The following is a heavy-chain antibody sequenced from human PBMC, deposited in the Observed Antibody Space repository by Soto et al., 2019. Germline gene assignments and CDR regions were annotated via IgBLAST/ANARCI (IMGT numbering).Heavy chain of an antibody. J-gene: IGHJ6*02. D-gene: IGHD6-6*01. CDR1: GCTFSSYA. V-gene: IGHV1-69*13. CDR3: ARDSEKQLVPHYYYYYGMDV. CDR2: IIPIFGTA. Sequence: GASVKVSCKASGCTFSSYAISWVRQAPGQGLEWMGGIIPIFGTANYAQKFQGRVTITADESTSTAYMELSSLRSEDTAVYYCARDSEKQLVPHYYYYYGMDVWGQGTTVTVSS.